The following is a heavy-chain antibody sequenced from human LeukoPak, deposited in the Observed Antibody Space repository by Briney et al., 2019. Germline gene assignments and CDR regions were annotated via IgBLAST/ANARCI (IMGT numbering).Heavy chain of an antibody. CDR2: IFYSGSP. Sequence: SSETLSLTCTVSGGSISSYYWSWIRQPPGKGLEWIGNIFYSGSPNYNPSLKSRVTISFDTSKNQFSLMLSSVTAADTAVYYCARVGHLAAAGTYDYWGQGTLVTVSS. CDR1: GGSISSYY. CDR3: ARVGHLAAAGTYDY. J-gene: IGHJ4*02. V-gene: IGHV4-59*08. D-gene: IGHD6-13*01.